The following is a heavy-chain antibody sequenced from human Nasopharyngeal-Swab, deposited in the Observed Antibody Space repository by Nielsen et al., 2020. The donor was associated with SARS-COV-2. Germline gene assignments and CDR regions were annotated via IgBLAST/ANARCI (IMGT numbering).Heavy chain of an antibody. CDR2: SSWNSGSI. D-gene: IGHD3-10*01. CDR1: GFTFDDYA. J-gene: IGHJ6*02. CDR3: ANAPLRFGGYGMDV. Sequence: SLKISCAASGFTFDDYAMHWVRQAPGKGLEWVSGSSWNSGSIGYADSVKGRFTISRDNAKNSLYLQMNSLRAEDTALYYCANAPLRFGGYGMDVWGQGTTVTVSS. V-gene: IGHV3-9*01.